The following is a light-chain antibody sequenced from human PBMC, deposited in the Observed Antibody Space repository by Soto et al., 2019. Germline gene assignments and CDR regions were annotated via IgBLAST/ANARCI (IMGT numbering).Light chain of an antibody. CDR1: SSNIGSNT. Sequence: QSVLTQPPSASGTPGQRVTISCSGSSSNIGSNTVSWYQQVPGTAPKLLIYSNNQRPSGVPDRFSGSKSGTSASLATSGLQSEDEADYYCAAWDDSLKAIVFGTGTKVTVL. J-gene: IGLJ1*01. CDR2: SNN. CDR3: AAWDDSLKAIV. V-gene: IGLV1-44*01.